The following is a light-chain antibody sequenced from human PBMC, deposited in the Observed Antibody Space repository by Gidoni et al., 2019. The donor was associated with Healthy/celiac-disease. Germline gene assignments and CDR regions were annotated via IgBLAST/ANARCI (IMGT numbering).Light chain of an antibody. CDR2: GVS. CDR3: QQYNNWPPMYT. J-gene: IGKJ2*01. CDR1: RSLSSN. V-gene: IGKV3-15*01. Sequence: EIVMPKSPATLSVSPGERATLSCMASRSLSSNLAWYQQKPGQAPRLLSYGVSTTATGIPARFSGSGSGTEFTLIISSMQSEDFAVYDCQQYNNWPPMYTFGQGTKLEIK.